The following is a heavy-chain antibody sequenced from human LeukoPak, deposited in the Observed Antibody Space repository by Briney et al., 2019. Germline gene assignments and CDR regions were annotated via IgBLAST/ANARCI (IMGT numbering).Heavy chain of an antibody. J-gene: IGHJ6*02. Sequence: ASVKVSCKASGYTFSSYYMHWVRQAPGQGLEWMGIINPSDGGTTYAQKFQGRITMTRDTSTTTVYMELSSLTSEDTAVYYCARNTAPGYGLDVWGQGTPVTVSS. CDR1: GYTFSSYY. CDR3: ARNTAPGYGLDV. CDR2: INPSDGGT. D-gene: IGHD5-18*01. V-gene: IGHV1-46*01.